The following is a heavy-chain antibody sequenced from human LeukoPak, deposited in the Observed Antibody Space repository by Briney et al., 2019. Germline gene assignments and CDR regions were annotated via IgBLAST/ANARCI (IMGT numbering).Heavy chain of an antibody. CDR1: GFTFSSYS. Sequence: GGSLRLSCAASGFTFSSYSMNWVRQAPGKGLEWVSSISSSSYIYYADSVKGRFTISRDNAKNSLYLQMNSLRAEDTAVYYCARESGNFYYYHGMDVWGQGTTVTVSS. CDR2: ISSSSYI. CDR3: ARESGNFYYYHGMDV. V-gene: IGHV3-21*01. D-gene: IGHD4-23*01. J-gene: IGHJ6*02.